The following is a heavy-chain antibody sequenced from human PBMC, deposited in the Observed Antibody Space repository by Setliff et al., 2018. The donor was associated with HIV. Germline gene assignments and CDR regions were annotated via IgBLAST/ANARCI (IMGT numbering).Heavy chain of an antibody. CDR2: INPSGGST. Sequence: ASVKVSCKASGYTFTSYYMHWVRQAPRQGLEWMGIINPSGGSTSYAQKFQGRVTMTRDTSTSTVYMELSSLRSEDTAVYYCARDGWLPYYYYGMDAWGQGTTVTVSS. CDR1: GYTFTSYY. V-gene: IGHV1-46*01. D-gene: IGHD3-22*01. CDR3: ARDGWLPYYYYGMDA. J-gene: IGHJ6*02.